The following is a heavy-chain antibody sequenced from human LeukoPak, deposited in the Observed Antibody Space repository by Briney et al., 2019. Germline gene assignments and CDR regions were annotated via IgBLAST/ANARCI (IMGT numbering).Heavy chain of an antibody. CDR3: ARAVAGTSPFDY. CDR2: INHGRST. V-gene: IGHV4-34*01. J-gene: IGHJ4*02. D-gene: IGHD6-19*01. CDR1: GGSFSGYY. Sequence: SETLSLTCAVYGGSFSGYYWSWIRQPPGKGLEWIGEINHGRSTNYNPSLKSRVTISVDTSKNQFSLKLSSVTAADTAVYYCARAVAGTSPFDYWGQGTLVTVSS.